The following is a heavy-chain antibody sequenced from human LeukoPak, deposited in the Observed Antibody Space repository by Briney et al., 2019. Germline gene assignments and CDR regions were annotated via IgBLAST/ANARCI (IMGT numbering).Heavy chain of an antibody. CDR1: GYSFSSYW. D-gene: IGHD5-24*01. CDR2: IYPGDSDT. CDR3: ARQDGMASYYFDC. Sequence: GESLKISCKGSGYSFSSYWIGWVRQMPGKGLEWMGIIYPGDSDTRYSPSFQGQVTISADKSSSTAYLQWSGLKASDTAMYYCARQDGMASYYFDCWGQGTLVTVSS. V-gene: IGHV5-51*01. J-gene: IGHJ4*02.